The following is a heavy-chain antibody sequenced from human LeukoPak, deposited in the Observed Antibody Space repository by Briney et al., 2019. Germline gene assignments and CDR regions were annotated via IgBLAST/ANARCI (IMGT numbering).Heavy chain of an antibody. CDR2: INSDGTTT. D-gene: IGHD2-21*01. Sequence: GGSLRLCCAASGFTFSSNWMHWVRQAPGKGLVWVSRINSDGTTTNYADSVKGRFTISRDNAQNTLDLQMNSLRAEDTAVYYCVAIVALRPRWGQGTLVTVSS. CDR3: VAIVALRPR. CDR1: GFTFSSNW. J-gene: IGHJ4*02. V-gene: IGHV3-74*01.